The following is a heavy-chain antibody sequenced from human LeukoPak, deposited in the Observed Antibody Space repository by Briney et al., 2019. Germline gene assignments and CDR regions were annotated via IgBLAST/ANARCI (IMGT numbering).Heavy chain of an antibody. CDR3: ARGRYCSGGSCYSANYYYGMDV. CDR1: GGSFSGYY. CDR2: INHSGST. J-gene: IGHJ6*02. D-gene: IGHD2-15*01. V-gene: IGHV4-34*01. Sequence: SETLSLTCAVYGGSFSGYYWSWIRQPPGKGLEWIGEINHSGSTNYNPSLKSRVTISVDTSKNQFSLKLSSVTAADTAVYYCARGRYCSGGSCYSANYYYGMDVWGQGTTVTVSS.